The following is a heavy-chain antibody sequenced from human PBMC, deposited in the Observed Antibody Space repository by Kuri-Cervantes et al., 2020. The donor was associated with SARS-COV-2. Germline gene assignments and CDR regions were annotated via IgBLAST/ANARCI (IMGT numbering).Heavy chain of an antibody. CDR3: ARHYGSGSYSFMHV. CDR1: GFIFSDSY. D-gene: IGHD3-10*01. CDR2: ISSSSSYS. V-gene: IGHV3-11*06. J-gene: IGHJ6*03. Sequence: GESLKISCAASGFIFSDSYMSWVRQAPGKGLEWVSYISSSSSYSYYADSVKGRFTISRDNAKNSLYLQMNSLRAEDTAVYYRARHYGSGSYSFMHVWGKGTPVTVSS.